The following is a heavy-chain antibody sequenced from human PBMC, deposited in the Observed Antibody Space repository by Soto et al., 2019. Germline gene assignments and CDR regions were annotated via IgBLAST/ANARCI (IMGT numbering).Heavy chain of an antibody. Sequence: EVQLLESGGGLVQPGGSLRLPCAASGFTFSTSAMSWVRQVPGKGLEWVSLISGSGRSTDYADSVKGRFIISRDNSKNTVSLQMNSLRAGYSAVYYCARDPPSEKLQPDFGMDVWGQGTTVTVAS. CDR1: GFTFSTSA. CDR3: ARDPPSEKLQPDFGMDV. CDR2: ISGSGRST. J-gene: IGHJ6*02. V-gene: IGHV3-23*01. D-gene: IGHD2-15*01.